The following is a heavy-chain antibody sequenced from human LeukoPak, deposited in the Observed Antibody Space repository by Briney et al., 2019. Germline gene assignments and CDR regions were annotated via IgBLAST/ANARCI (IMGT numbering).Heavy chain of an antibody. D-gene: IGHD5-24*01. V-gene: IGHV3-33*01. CDR1: RFTFSLFG. CDR3: AGSAPRLEMATMGLDY. Sequence: GGSLRLSCAASRFTFSLFGMHWVRQAPGKGLEWVAVIWYDGGNKNYADSVKGRFTISRDNSKNTLYLQMNSLRAEDTAVYYCAGSAPRLEMATMGLDYWGQGSLVTVSS. J-gene: IGHJ4*02. CDR2: IWYDGGNK.